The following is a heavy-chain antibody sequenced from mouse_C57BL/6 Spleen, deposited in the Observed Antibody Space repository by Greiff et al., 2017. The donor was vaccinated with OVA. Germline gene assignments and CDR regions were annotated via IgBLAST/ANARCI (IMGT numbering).Heavy chain of an antibody. V-gene: IGHV14-2*01. CDR1: GFNIKDYY. D-gene: IGHD1-1*01. J-gene: IGHJ1*03. Sequence: VQLQQSGAELVKPGASVKLSCTASGFNIKDYYMHWVKQRTEQGLEWIGRIDPEDGETKYATKFQGKATITADTSSNTAYLQLSSLTSEDTAVYYCARWGAVVESWYFDVWGTGTTVTVSS. CDR2: IDPEDGET. CDR3: ARWGAVVESWYFDV.